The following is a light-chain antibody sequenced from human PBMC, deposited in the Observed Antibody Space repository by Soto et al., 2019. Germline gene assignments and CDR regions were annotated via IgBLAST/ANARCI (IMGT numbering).Light chain of an antibody. Sequence: DIQMTQSPSSLSASVGDRVTITCRASQSVSSSLNWYQQTPGKPPKLLIYAASSLQSGVPSRFSGSGSGTDFTLTISSLQPEDFATYFCQQSDSIPFTFGRGTKLEIK. J-gene: IGKJ2*01. CDR1: QSVSSS. CDR3: QQSDSIPFT. CDR2: AAS. V-gene: IGKV1-39*01.